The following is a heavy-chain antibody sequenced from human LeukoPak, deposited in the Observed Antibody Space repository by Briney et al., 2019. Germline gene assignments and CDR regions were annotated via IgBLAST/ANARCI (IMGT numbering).Heavy chain of an antibody. V-gene: IGHV1-69*05. D-gene: IGHD6-13*01. CDR3: ARGGPRYSSSWYPVAFDI. Sequence: GASVKVSCKASGGTFSSYAISWVRQAPGQGLEWMGRIIPTFGTANYAQKFQGRVTITTDESTSTAYMELSSLRSEDTAVYYCARGGPRYSSSWYPVAFDIWAKGQWSPSLQ. CDR1: GGTFSSYA. J-gene: IGHJ3*02. CDR2: IIPTFGTA.